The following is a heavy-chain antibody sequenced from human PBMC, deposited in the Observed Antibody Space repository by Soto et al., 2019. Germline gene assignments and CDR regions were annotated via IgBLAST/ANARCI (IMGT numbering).Heavy chain of an antibody. CDR3: ARGTTPLYYYGSGSQKIWFDP. Sequence: PSETLSLTCTVSGGSISNYYWSWIRQPPGKGLEWIGYIYYSGSTNYNPSLKSRVTISVDTSKNQFSLKLSSVTAADTAVYYCARGTTPLYYYGSGSQKIWFDPWGQGTLVTVSS. J-gene: IGHJ5*02. CDR2: IYYSGST. V-gene: IGHV4-59*01. CDR1: GGSISNYY. D-gene: IGHD3-10*01.